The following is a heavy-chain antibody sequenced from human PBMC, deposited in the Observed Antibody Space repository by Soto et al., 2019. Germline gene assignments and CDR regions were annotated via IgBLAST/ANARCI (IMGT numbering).Heavy chain of an antibody. CDR1: GGSISSYY. CDR2: IYYSGST. CDR3: ARAANCSGGSCYGRVHFDI. V-gene: IGHV4-59*01. D-gene: IGHD2-15*01. J-gene: IGHJ3*02. Sequence: SETLSLTCTVSGGSISSYYWSWIRQPPGKGLEWIGYIYYSGSTNYNPSLKSRVTISVDTSKNQFSLKLSSVTAADTAVYYCARAANCSGGSCYGRVHFDIWGQGTMVTVSS.